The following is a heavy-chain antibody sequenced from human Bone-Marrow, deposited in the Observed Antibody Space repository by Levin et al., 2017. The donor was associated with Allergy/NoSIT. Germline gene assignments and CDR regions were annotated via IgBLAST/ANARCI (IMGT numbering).Heavy chain of an antibody. CDR2: IYDNDNT. CDR1: FFTASASY. D-gene: IGHD3-22*01. J-gene: IGHJ1*01. Sequence: GGSLRLSCAASFFTASASYMTWVRQAPGKGLEWVSIIYDNDNTYYADSVKARFTISRDSPKKTLYLQMNSLRAEDTADYSCSFYDTSGYWFLGDFQHWSQGTRVTVCS. CDR3: SFYDTSGYWFLGDFQH. V-gene: IGHV3-53*01.